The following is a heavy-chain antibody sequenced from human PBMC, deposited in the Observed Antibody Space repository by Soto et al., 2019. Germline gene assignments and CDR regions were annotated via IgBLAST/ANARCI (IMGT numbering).Heavy chain of an antibody. J-gene: IGHJ3*02. CDR1: GFTFSSYG. Sequence: GGSLRLSCAASGFTFSSYGMHWVRQAPGKGLEWVAVIWYDESNKYYADSVKDRFTISRDNSKNTLYLQMNSLRAEDTAVYYCARDMVRGSPQAFDIWGQGTMVTVSS. V-gene: IGHV3-33*01. CDR3: ARDMVRGSPQAFDI. D-gene: IGHD3-10*01. CDR2: IWYDESNK.